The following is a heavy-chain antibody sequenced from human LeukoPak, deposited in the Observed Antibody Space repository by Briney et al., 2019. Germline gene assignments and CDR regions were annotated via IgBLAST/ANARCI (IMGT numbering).Heavy chain of an antibody. Sequence: GGSLRLSCAASGFTFSTQAMSWVRQAPGKGLEWVSSIAGSGASTYYADSVKGRFTISRDNSKNTLYLQMNSLRAEDAAVYYCAKLDYYDTHWGQGTLVTVSS. J-gene: IGHJ4*02. CDR1: GFTFSTQA. CDR3: AKLDYYDTH. V-gene: IGHV3-23*01. CDR2: IAGSGAST. D-gene: IGHD3-22*01.